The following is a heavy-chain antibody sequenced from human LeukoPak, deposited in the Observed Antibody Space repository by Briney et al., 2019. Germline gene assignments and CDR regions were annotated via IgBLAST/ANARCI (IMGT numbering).Heavy chain of an antibody. D-gene: IGHD4-11*01. CDR3: VHLDMTTVTSWGFDP. CDR2: ISYDGSNK. V-gene: IGHV3-30*03. CDR1: GFTFSSYG. Sequence: GGSLRLSCAASGFTFSSYGMHWVRQAPGKGLEWVAVISYDGSNKYYADSVKGRFTISRDNSKNTLYLQMNSLRAEDTAVYYCVHLDMTTVTSWGFDPWGQGTLVTVSS. J-gene: IGHJ5*02.